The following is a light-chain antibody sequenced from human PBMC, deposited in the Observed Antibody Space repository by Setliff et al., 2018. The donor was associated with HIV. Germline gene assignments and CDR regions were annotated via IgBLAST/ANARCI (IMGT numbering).Light chain of an antibody. CDR1: SGDVGRYNL. Sequence: QSALTQPASVSGSPGQSITISCTGTSGDVGRYNLVSWYQQQPGKPPKIMIYQASKRPSGVSNCFSGSKSGNTASLTISGLQAEDEADYYCCSNTGSNTYVFGTGTKVTVL. J-gene: IGLJ1*01. CDR2: QAS. CDR3: CSNTGSNTYV. V-gene: IGLV2-23*01.